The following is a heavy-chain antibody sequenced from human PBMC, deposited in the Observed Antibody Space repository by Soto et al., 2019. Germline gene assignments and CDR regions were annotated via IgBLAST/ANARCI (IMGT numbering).Heavy chain of an antibody. CDR1: GGSISSSSYY. CDR2: IYYSGST. J-gene: IGHJ6*02. CDR3: AKVVKDYVWGSGSYGMDV. Sequence: QLQLQESGPGLVKPSETLSLTCTVSGGSISSSSYYWGWIRQPPGKGLEWIGSIYYSGSTYYNPSLKSRVTMSAHTSKNQFSLTLSSVPAADTAVDYCAKVVKDYVWGSGSYGMDVWGQGTTVTVSS. V-gene: IGHV4-39*01. D-gene: IGHD3-16*01.